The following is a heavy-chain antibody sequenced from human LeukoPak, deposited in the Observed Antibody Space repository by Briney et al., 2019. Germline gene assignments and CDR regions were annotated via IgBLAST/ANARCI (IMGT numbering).Heavy chain of an antibody. D-gene: IGHD6-13*01. J-gene: IGHJ3*01. Sequence: PGGSLRLSCAASGFTFSSYWMHWVRHAPGEGLAWVSRVNSDESTTSYADSVKGRFTISRDNAKNMLYLQMNSLRVEDTAVYYCAREIGAAAPDYTFDVWGQGTMVSVSS. V-gene: IGHV3-74*01. CDR3: AREIGAAAPDYTFDV. CDR2: VNSDESTT. CDR1: GFTFSSYW.